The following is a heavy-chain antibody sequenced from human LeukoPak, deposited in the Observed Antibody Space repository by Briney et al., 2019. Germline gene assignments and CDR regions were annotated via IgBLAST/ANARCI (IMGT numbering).Heavy chain of an antibody. J-gene: IGHJ4*02. V-gene: IGHV1-69*05. CDR2: IIPIFGTA. D-gene: IGHD3-10*01. CDR1: GGTFSSYA. CDR3: ATTVWFGELAFDY. Sequence: ASVKVSCKASGGTFSSYAISWVRQAPGQGLEWMGRIIPIFGTANYAQKFQGRVTITTDESTSTAYMELSSLRSEDTAVYYCATTVWFGELAFDYWGQGTLVTVSS.